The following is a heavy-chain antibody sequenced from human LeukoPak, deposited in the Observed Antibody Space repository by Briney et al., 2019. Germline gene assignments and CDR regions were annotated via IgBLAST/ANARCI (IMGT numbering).Heavy chain of an antibody. D-gene: IGHD6-13*01. J-gene: IGHJ4*02. CDR2: INPSGGST. CDR3: AREGVIAAAEPLKFDY. CDR1: GYTFTGYY. V-gene: IGHV1-46*01. Sequence: ASVKVSCKASGYTFTGYYMHWVRQAPGQGLEWMGWINPSGGSTSYAQKFQGRVTMTRDTSTSTVYMELSSLRSEDTAVYYCAREGVIAAAEPLKFDYWGQGTLVTVSS.